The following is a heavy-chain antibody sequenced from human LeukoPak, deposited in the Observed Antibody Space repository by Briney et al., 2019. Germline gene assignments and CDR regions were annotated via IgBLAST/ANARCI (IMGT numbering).Heavy chain of an antibody. CDR3: ARGAYYYED. CDR1: GFTFSSHS. D-gene: IGHD3-22*01. CDR2: ISSSSSTI. Sequence: GGSPRLSCAASGFTFSSHSMNWVRQAPGKGLEWVSYISSSSSTIYYADSVKGRFTISRDNAKNSLYLQMNSLRAEDTAVYYCARGAYYYEDWGQGTLVTVSS. V-gene: IGHV3-48*01. J-gene: IGHJ4*02.